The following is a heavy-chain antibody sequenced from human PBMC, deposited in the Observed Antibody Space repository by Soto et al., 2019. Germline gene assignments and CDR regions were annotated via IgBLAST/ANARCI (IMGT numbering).Heavy chain of an antibody. CDR2: INHSGST. CDR3: ASTPVNAAVGINWSHP. CDR1: GGSFSGYY. V-gene: IGHV4-34*01. D-gene: IGHD6-13*01. Sequence: QVQLQQWGAGLLKPSETLSLTCAVYGGSFSGYYWSWIRQPPGKGLEWIGKINHSGSTNYNPSLKVVTPIQEDTPRTRCPLKRSSVTPQDTAVYSCASTPVNAAVGINWSHPGGQGTLVPVSS. J-gene: IGHJ5*02.